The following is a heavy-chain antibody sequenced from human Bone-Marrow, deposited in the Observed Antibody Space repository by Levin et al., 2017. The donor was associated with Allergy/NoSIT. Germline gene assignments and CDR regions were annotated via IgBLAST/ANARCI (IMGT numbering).Heavy chain of an antibody. CDR3: ERAPTVTTHGDWLDP. Sequence: SQTLSLTCTVSGGPIRSSLYYWGRIRQPPGKGLEWIGSIYYSCSIYCNPSLQSRVTISVDTSKNQFSLKQSSVTAADTAVYYCERAPTVTTHGDWLDPWGQGTLVTVSS. CDR1: GGPIRSSLYY. D-gene: IGHD4-17*01. J-gene: IGHJ5*02. V-gene: IGHV4-39*01. CDR2: IYYSCSI.